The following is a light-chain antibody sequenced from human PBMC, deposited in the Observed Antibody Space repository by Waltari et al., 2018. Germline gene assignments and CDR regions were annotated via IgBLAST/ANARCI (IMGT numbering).Light chain of an antibody. J-gene: IGKJ4*01. CDR3: QQYHNYPF. CDR2: GAS. Sequence: AIRITQSPSSLSASTGDRVTITCRASQGSSSYLAWYQQKPGKAPKLLIYGASTLQSGVPSRFSGSGSGTDFTLTISCLQSEDFATYYCQQYHNYPFFGGGTRVEIK. V-gene: IGKV1-8*01. CDR1: QGSSSY.